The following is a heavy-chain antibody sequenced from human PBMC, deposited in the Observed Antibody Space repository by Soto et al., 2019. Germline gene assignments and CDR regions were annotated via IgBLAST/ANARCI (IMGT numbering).Heavy chain of an antibody. CDR1: GFPFSTYC. CDR3: VRGTTAWRGMDY. V-gene: IGHV3-74*01. J-gene: IGHJ4*02. D-gene: IGHD1-1*01. CDR2: TCRYGREL. Sequence: RLSCAASGFPFSTYCMHWVRHTPGTGLVWVSRTCRYGRELYYADSVKGRFTISRDDAKNTLYLQMDSLRVEDTGIYYCVRGTTAWRGMDYWGQGALVTVSS.